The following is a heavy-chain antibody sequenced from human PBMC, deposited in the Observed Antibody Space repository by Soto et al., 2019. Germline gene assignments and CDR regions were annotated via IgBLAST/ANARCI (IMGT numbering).Heavy chain of an antibody. Sequence: QVQLVESGGGVVQPGRSLRLSCAASGFTFRSYGMHWVRQAPGKGLEWVAVISYDGSNKYYADSVKGRFTISRDNSKNTLYLQMNSLRAEDTAVYYCAKDYRQWLSPGDYWGQGTLVTVSS. V-gene: IGHV3-30*18. CDR2: ISYDGSNK. D-gene: IGHD6-19*01. CDR3: AKDYRQWLSPGDY. CDR1: GFTFRSYG. J-gene: IGHJ4*02.